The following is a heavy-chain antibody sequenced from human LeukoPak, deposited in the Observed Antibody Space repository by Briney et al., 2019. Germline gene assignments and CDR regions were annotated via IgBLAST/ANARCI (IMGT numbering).Heavy chain of an antibody. D-gene: IGHD1-1*01. CDR1: GDSVSSNSGA. CDR3: ARDRTGTYYFDY. Sequence: SQTLSLTCAISGDSVSSNSGAWNWIWQSPSRGLEWLGRTFYRSKWYNNYAESVKSRITINPDTSKNQFSLQLNSVTPEDTAVYYCARDRTGTYYFDYWGQGTLVTVSS. J-gene: IGHJ4*02. V-gene: IGHV6-1*01. CDR2: TFYRSKWYN.